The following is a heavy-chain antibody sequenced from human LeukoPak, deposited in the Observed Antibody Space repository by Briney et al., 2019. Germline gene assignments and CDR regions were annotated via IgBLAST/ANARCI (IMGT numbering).Heavy chain of an antibody. J-gene: IGHJ4*02. CDR3: AKSFTDYSSSWNY. CDR1: GFTFSSYA. D-gene: IGHD6-13*01. V-gene: IGHV3-23*01. CDR2: ISGSGGST. Sequence: GGSLRLSCAASGFTFSSYAMSWVRQAPGKGLEWVSAISGSGGSTCYADSVKGRFTISRDNSKNTLYLQMNSLRAEDTAVYYCAKSFTDYSSSWNYWGQGTLVTVAS.